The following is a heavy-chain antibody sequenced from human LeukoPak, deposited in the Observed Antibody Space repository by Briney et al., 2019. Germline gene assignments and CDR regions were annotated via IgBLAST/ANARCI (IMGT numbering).Heavy chain of an antibody. D-gene: IGHD1-26*01. CDR1: GYTFTSYG. Sequence: ASVKVSCKASGYTFTSYGISWVRQAPGQGLEWMGWISAYNGNTNYAQKLQGRVTMTTDTSTSTAYMELRSLRSDDTAVYYCARDSNGDRGGEEVGAIGYWGQGTLVTVSS. CDR3: ARDSNGDRGGEEVGAIGY. V-gene: IGHV1-18*01. CDR2: ISAYNGNT. J-gene: IGHJ4*02.